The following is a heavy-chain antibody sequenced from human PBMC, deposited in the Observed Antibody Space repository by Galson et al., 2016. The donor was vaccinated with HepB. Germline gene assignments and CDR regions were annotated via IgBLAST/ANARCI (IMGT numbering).Heavy chain of an antibody. D-gene: IGHD6-6*01. CDR3: AKKEGVAARNHYYSYHGMDV. J-gene: IGHJ6*02. CDR2: ISPYSGNT. CDR1: GYTFTTYG. Sequence: SVKVSCKASGYTFTTYGISWVRQAPGQGLEWMGWISPYSGNTNYAQKFQGRVTMSTDPSTSTAYMELRSLRSDDTAVYYCAKKEGVAARNHYYSYHGMDVWGRGTTVTVSS. V-gene: IGHV1-18*01.